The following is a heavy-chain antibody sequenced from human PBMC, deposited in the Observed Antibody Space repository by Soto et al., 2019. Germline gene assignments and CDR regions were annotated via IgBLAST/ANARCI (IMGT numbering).Heavy chain of an antibody. CDR2: IIPIFGTA. V-gene: IGHV1-69*06. D-gene: IGHD3-3*01. Sequence: QVQLVQSGAEVKKPGSSVKVSCKASGGTFSSYAISWVRQAPGQGLEWMGGIIPIFGTANYAQKFQGRVTITADKSTSTAYMELSSLRSEDTAVYYCARGPPYEFWSGTSRDYYGMDVWGQGTTVTVSS. CDR3: ARGPPYEFWSGTSRDYYGMDV. J-gene: IGHJ6*02. CDR1: GGTFSSYA.